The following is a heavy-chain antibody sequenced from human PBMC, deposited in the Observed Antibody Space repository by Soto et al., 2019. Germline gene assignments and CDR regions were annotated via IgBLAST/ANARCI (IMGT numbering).Heavy chain of an antibody. CDR2: ISYDGSNK. D-gene: IGHD6-19*01. CDR3: ARGIAVAGHYYYYGMDV. CDR1: GFTFSSYG. J-gene: IGHJ6*02. Sequence: QVQLVESGGGVVQPGRSLRLSCAASGFTFSSYGMHWVRQAPGKGLEWVAVISYDGSNKYYADSVKGRFTTSRDNSKNTLYLQMNSLRAEDTAVYYCARGIAVAGHYYYYGMDVWGQGTTVTVSS. V-gene: IGHV3-30*03.